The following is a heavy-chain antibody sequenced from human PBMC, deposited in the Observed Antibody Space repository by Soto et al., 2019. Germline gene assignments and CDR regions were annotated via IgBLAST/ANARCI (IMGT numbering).Heavy chain of an antibody. D-gene: IGHD3-22*01. CDR3: ARYYYDSSGYYPYYYFDY. V-gene: IGHV3-48*03. Sequence: PGGSLRLSCAASGFTFSSYEMNWVRQAPGKGLEWVSYISSSGSTIYYADSVKGRFTISRDNAKNSLYLQMNSLRAEDTAVYYCARYYYDSSGYYPYYYFDYWGQGTLVTVSS. CDR2: ISSSGSTI. CDR1: GFTFSSYE. J-gene: IGHJ4*02.